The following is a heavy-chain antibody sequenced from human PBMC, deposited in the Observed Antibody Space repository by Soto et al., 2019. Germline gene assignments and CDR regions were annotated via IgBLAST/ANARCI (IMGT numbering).Heavy chain of an antibody. J-gene: IGHJ6*03. Sequence: EVQLVESGGGLVQPGGSLRLSCVASGFTVSSKYMSWVRQAPGEGLAWVSLINSDGYTYYADSVKGSFTISSDNSKNTLNIQKNSLRAEDTAVYYCTRDDVHCSGGSCYWVRMDVLGKGTTVPVSS. CDR2: INSDGYT. V-gene: IGHV3-66*01. D-gene: IGHD2-15*01. CDR3: TRDDVHCSGGSCYWVRMDV. CDR1: GFTVSSKY.